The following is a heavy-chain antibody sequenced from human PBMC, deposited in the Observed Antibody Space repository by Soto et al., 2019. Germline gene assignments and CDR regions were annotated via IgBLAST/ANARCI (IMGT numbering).Heavy chain of an antibody. V-gene: IGHV4-39*01. J-gene: IGHJ3*02. CDR3: AGPAMVATPDSFQI. CDR2: VYYSGST. D-gene: IGHD2-15*01. CDR1: GDSIRSSGFY. Sequence: SETLSLTCAVSGDSIRSSGFYWGWIRQTPGKRLEWIGSVYYSGSTYKNPALKSRVMMSVDTSKNQFSLRLSSVTAADTALYYCAGPAMVATPDSFQIWSQGIMVTVS.